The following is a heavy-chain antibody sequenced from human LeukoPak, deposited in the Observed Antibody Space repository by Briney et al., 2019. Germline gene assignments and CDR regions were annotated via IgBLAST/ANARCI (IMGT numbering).Heavy chain of an antibody. V-gene: IGHV4-39*07. CDR2: IHYSGST. J-gene: IGHJ6*03. D-gene: IGHD2-15*01. CDR3: ARGYCSGGSCYSYYYYNYMDV. Sequence: SETLSLTCTASGGSISSSSYYWGWIRQPPGKGLEWIGSIHYSGSTNYNPSLKSRVTISVDTSKNQFSLKLSSVTAADTAVYYCARGYCSGGSCYSYYYYNYMDVWGKGTTVTVSS. CDR1: GGSISSSSYY.